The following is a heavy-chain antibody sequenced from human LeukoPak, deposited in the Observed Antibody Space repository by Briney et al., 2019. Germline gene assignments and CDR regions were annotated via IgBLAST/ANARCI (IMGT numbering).Heavy chain of an antibody. CDR1: GFTISNYW. Sequence: GGSLRLSCAASGFTISNYWMSRVRQAPGKGLGVANIKQDGSDKYYVGSVKGRFTISRDNAKNSLYLQMNSLRAEDTAVYYCARTPWDFWSNSMDVWGKGTTVTVSS. J-gene: IGHJ6*04. CDR3: ARTPWDFWSNSMDV. V-gene: IGHV3-7*01. CDR2: IKQDGSDK. D-gene: IGHD3-3*01.